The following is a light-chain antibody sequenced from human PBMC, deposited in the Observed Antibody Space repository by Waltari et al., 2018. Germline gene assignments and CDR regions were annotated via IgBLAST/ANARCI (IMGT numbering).Light chain of an antibody. Sequence: STQSPGTLSLSPGERATLSCRARQSISRCLAWYQKKPGQAPRLLIDGASTRATGIPDRFSGSGSGTDFSLTISGLEPEDAAVYYCQHHFRLPATFGQGTKVEIK. CDR1: QSISRC. CDR3: QHHFRLPAT. J-gene: IGKJ1*01. V-gene: IGKV3-20*01. CDR2: GAS.